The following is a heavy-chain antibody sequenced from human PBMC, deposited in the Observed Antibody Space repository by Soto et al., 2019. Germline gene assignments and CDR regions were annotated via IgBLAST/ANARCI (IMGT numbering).Heavy chain of an antibody. CDR1: GGTFSSYA. D-gene: IGHD3-9*01. J-gene: IGHJ5*02. V-gene: IGHV1-69*13. Sequence: SVKVSCKASGGTFSSYAISWVRQAPGQGLEWMGGIIPIFGTANYAQKFQGRVTITADESTSTAYMELSSLRSEDTAVYYCARGGPVRYFDWFQNWFDPRGQGTLVTVSS. CDR2: IIPIFGTA. CDR3: ARGGPVRYFDWFQNWFDP.